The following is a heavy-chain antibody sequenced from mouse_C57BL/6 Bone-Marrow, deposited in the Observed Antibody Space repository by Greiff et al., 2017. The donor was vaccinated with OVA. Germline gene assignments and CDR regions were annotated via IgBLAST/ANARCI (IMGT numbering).Heavy chain of an antibody. D-gene: IGHD1-1*01. CDR1: GYTFTNYW. Sequence: QVQLKQPGAELVRPGTSVTLSCKASGYTFTNYWMHWVQQRPGQGLEWLGVIAPSDSYINYNPEFKGRATLTVDTSSSTAYMHLSSLTSDDSAVYYCAHCGSRLYLHYWGQGTSLTVSS. CDR2: IAPSDSYI. J-gene: IGHJ2*02. V-gene: IGHV1-59*01. CDR3: AHCGSRLYLHY.